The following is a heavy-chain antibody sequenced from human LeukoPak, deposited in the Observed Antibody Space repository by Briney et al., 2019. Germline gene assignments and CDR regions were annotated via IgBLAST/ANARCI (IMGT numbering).Heavy chain of an antibody. CDR3: AKPYPISTTARGAFDI. CDR2: ISGSGGST. Sequence: GGSLRLSCVASGFTFSSYAMSWVRQAPGKGLEWVSAISGSGGSTYYADSVKGRFTISRDNSKNTLYLQMNSLRAEDTAVYYCAKPYPISTTARGAFDIWGQGTMVTVSS. CDR1: GFTFSSYA. D-gene: IGHD4-17*01. V-gene: IGHV3-23*01. J-gene: IGHJ3*02.